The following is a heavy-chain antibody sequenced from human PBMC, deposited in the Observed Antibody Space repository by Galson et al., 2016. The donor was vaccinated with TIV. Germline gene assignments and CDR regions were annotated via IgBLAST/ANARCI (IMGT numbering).Heavy chain of an antibody. J-gene: IGHJ6*02. V-gene: IGHV3-30*04. CDR3: ARSYQLLYFGGMDV. CDR2: ISSDGSNK. Sequence: SLRLSCAASGFTLSSYAMHWVRLAPGKGLEWVAVISSDGSNKFYTDSVKGRFTISRDSSKNTLYLQMNSLRAEDTAVYYCARSYQLLYFGGMDVWGPGTTVTVSS. D-gene: IGHD2-2*02. CDR1: GFTLSSYA.